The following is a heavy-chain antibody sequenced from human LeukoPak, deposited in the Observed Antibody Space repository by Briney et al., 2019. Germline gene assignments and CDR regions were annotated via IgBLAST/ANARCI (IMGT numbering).Heavy chain of an antibody. V-gene: IGHV4-39*01. Sequence: PSETLSLTCTVSGVSISSSNSYWGWIRQPPGRGLEWIGSIYYSGSTYYNPSLKSRVTISVDTSKNQFSLKLSSVTAADTAVYYCARHSGMITFGGDIAYFDYWGQGTLVTVSS. D-gene: IGHD3-16*02. CDR2: IYYSGST. CDR3: ARHSGMITFGGDIAYFDY. J-gene: IGHJ4*02. CDR1: GVSISSSNSY.